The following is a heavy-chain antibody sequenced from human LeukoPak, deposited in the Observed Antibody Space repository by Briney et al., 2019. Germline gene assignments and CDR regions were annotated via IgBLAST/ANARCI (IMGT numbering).Heavy chain of an antibody. D-gene: IGHD3-3*01. Sequence: PSETLSLTCTVSGGSISSYYWSWIRQPPGKGLEWIGYIYYSGSTNYNPSLKSRVTISVDTSKNQFSLKLSSVTAADTAVYYCARDHYDFWSGYYYGMDVWGQGTTVTVSS. V-gene: IGHV4-59*01. J-gene: IGHJ6*02. CDR3: ARDHYDFWSGYYYGMDV. CDR1: GGSISSYY. CDR2: IYYSGST.